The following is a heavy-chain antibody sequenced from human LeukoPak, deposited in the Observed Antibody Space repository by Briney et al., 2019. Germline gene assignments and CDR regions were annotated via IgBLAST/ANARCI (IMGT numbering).Heavy chain of an antibody. CDR2: INHSGST. CDR3: ARSGSGWYSEAYWYFDL. V-gene: IGHV4-34*01. CDR1: GGTFSGYY. D-gene: IGHD6-19*01. Sequence: SETLSLTCAVYGGTFSGYYWSWIRQPPGKGLEWIGEINHSGSTNYNPSLKSRVTISVDTSKNQFSLKLSSVTAADTAVYYCARSGSGWYSEAYWYFDLWGRGTLVTVSS. J-gene: IGHJ2*01.